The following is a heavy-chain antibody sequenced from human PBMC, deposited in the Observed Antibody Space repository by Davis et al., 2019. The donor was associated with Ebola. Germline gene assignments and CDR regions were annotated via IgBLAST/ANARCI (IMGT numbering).Heavy chain of an antibody. D-gene: IGHD3-10*01. CDR2: IIPILGIA. CDR1: GGTFSSYT. CDR3: AREGYYYGSGSYVGGFDP. Sequence: SVKVSCKASGGTFSSYTISWVRQAPGQGLEWMGRIIPILGIANYAQKLQGRVTMTTDTSTSTAYMELRSLRSDDTAVYYCAREGYYYGSGSYVGGFDPWGQGTLVTVSS. V-gene: IGHV1-69*04. J-gene: IGHJ5*02.